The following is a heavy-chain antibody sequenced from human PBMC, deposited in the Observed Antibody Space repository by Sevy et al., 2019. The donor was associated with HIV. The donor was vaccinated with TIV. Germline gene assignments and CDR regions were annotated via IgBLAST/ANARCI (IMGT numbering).Heavy chain of an antibody. V-gene: IGHV3-15*01. CDR1: GFTFNNAW. D-gene: IGHD2-8*01. CDR3: CTEGNVLLAEGWGHWFDP. CDR2: IKNKPDGGTT. J-gene: IGHJ5*02. Sequence: GGSLRLSCAASGFTFNNAWMSWVRQAPGKGLEWIGRIKNKPDGGTTDYTAPVKGRFTNSRDDSKNTPYLQMNSLKTEDTAVYYCCTEGNVLLAEGWGHWFDPWGQGTLVTVSS.